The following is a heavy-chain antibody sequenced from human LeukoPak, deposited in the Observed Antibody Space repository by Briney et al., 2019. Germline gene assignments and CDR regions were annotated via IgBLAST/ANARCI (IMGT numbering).Heavy chain of an antibody. CDR2: ISGSGGST. CDR3: AKLGSSWDFDY. Sequence: GGSLRLSCAASGFTFSSYAMSWVRQAPGKGLEWVSAISGSGGSTYYADSVKGRFTISRDNTKNTLYLQMSSLRAEDTAVYYCAKLGSSWDFDYWGQGTLVTVSS. J-gene: IGHJ4*02. D-gene: IGHD6-13*01. V-gene: IGHV3-23*01. CDR1: GFTFSSYA.